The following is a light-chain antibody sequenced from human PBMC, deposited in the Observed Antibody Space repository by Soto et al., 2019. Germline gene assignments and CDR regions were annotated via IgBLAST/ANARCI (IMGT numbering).Light chain of an antibody. V-gene: IGKV3-20*01. CDR2: GAS. Sequence: EIVFTPSAGALSLSPGERARLSCRASRSVSSSSLPWYQQKPGQAPRLLIYGASSRPTGIPDRFSGSGSGTDFTLTISRLEPEDFAVYYCQQYGGSPRTFGQGTKVDIK. CDR1: RSVSSSS. CDR3: QQYGGSPRT. J-gene: IGKJ1*01.